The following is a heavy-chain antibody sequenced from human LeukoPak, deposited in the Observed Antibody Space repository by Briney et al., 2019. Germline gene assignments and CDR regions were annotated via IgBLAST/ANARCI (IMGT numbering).Heavy chain of an antibody. D-gene: IGHD2-15*01. CDR1: GLTLSSFW. CDR2: IDGDGSGT. CDR3: ARAVGPFDY. J-gene: IGHJ4*02. V-gene: IGHV3-74*01. Sequence: PTGGSLRLSCAASGLTLSSFWMHWVRQAPGKGLEWVSRIDGDGSGTSYADSVKGRFTISRDTAKSTVYLQMNSLRAEDTAVYYCARAVGPFDYWGQGTLVTVSS.